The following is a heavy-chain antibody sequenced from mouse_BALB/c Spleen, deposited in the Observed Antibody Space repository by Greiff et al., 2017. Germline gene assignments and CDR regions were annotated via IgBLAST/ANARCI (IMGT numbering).Heavy chain of an antibody. Sequence: ESGPGLVKPSQSLSLTCTVTGYSITSDYAWNWIRQFPGNKLEWMGYISYSGSTSYNPSLKSRISITRDTSKNQFFLQLNSVTTEDTATYYCARRRRDYAMDYWGQGTSVTVSS. CDR2: ISYSGST. V-gene: IGHV3-2*02. J-gene: IGHJ4*01. CDR1: GYSITSDYA. CDR3: ARRRRDYAMDY.